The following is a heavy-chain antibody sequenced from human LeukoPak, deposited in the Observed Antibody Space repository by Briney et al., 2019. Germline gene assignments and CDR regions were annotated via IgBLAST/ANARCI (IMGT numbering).Heavy chain of an antibody. CDR2: IIPIFGTA. CDR3: ATPVPAAIDGAFDF. D-gene: IGHD2-2*01. V-gene: IGHV1-69*05. J-gene: IGHJ3*01. CDR1: GGTFSSYA. Sequence: SVKVSCKASGGTFSSYAISWVRQAPGQGLEWMGGIIPIFGTANYAQKFQGRVTITTDESTSTAYMELSSLRSEDTAVYYCATPVPAAIDGAFDFWGQGTMVTVSS.